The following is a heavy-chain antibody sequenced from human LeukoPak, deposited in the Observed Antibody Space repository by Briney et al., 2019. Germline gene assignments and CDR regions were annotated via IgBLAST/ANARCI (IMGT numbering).Heavy chain of an antibody. Sequence: ASVKVSCKASGYSFTGYGIGWVRQAPGQAPEWMGWIIAYNGNTKYAQKFQGRVTMTTDTSTSTAYMELRSLRSDDTAVYYCARGIGSYGDSGLPFAYWGQGTLVTVSS. CDR3: ARGIGSYGDSGLPFAY. J-gene: IGHJ4*02. CDR2: IIAYNGNT. D-gene: IGHD4-17*01. V-gene: IGHV1-18*01. CDR1: GYSFTGYG.